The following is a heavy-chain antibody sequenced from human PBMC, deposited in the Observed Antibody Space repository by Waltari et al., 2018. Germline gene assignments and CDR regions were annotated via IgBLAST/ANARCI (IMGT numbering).Heavy chain of an antibody. V-gene: IGHV1-24*01. CDR3: ATEWITMVRGGKREFDP. CDR2: FDPEDGET. CDR1: GYTLTELS. Sequence: QVQLVQSGAEVTKPGASGKVSCKVSGYTLTELSMHLVRQDPGKGLEWMGGFDPEDGETIYAQKFQGRVTMTEDTSTDTAYMELSSLRSEDTAVYYCATEWITMVRGGKREFDPWGQGTLVTVSS. D-gene: IGHD3-10*01. J-gene: IGHJ5*02.